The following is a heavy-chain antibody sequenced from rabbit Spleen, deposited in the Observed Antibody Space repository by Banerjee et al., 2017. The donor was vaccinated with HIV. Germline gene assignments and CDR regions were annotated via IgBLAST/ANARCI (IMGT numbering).Heavy chain of an antibody. CDR2: VDPLFGST. CDR3: ARDTSTSFSTYGMDL. Sequence: QEQLKESGGGLVQPGGSLTLSCKASGFDFSRTGVSWVRQALGKGLEWIGYVDPLFGSTYYASWVNGRFSISRENTQNTVYLKLNSLTAADTATYFCARDTSTSFSTYGMDLWGQGTLVTVS. J-gene: IGHJ6*01. V-gene: IGHV1S47*01. CDR1: GFDFSRTG. D-gene: IGHD1-1*01.